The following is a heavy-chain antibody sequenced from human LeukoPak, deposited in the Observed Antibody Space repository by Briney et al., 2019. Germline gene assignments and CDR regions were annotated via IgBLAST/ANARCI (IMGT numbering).Heavy chain of an antibody. Sequence: SQTLSLTCTVSGGSISSGGYYWSWIRQHPGKGLEWIGYIYYSGSTYYNPSIKSRVTISVDTSKNQFSLKLSSVTAADTAVYYCARETRLSSSSEFYYYGMDVWGQGTTVTVSS. CDR2: IYYSGST. CDR3: ARETRLSSSSEFYYYGMDV. D-gene: IGHD6-13*01. J-gene: IGHJ6*02. V-gene: IGHV4-31*03. CDR1: GGSISSGGYY.